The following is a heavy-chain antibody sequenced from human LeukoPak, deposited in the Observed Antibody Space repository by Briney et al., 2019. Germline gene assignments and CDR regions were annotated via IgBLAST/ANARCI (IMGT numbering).Heavy chain of an antibody. CDR2: ISGSGGST. Sequence: GGSLRLSCAASGFAFSSYAMSWVRQAPGKGLEWVSAISGSGGSTYYADSVKGRFTISRDNSKNTPYLQMNSLRAEDTAVYYCAKGRSIVVVPAAISMYFDYWGQGTLVTVSS. CDR3: AKGRSIVVVPAAISMYFDY. J-gene: IGHJ4*02. CDR1: GFAFSSYA. D-gene: IGHD2-2*02. V-gene: IGHV3-23*01.